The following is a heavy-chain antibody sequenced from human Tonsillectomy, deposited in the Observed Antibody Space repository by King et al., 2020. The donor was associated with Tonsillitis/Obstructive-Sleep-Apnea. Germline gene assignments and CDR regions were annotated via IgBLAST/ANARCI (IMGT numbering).Heavy chain of an antibody. CDR2: INSDGSSI. J-gene: IGHJ4*02. D-gene: IGHD3-22*01. V-gene: IGHV3-74*01. CDR3: VAPYDTSGYYHDY. CDR1: GLTFTSYW. Sequence: VQLVESGGGLVQPGGSLRLSCAASGLTFTSYWMHWVRQAPGKGLVWVSRINSDGSSIAYADSVKGRFTISRDNAKNTLFLQMNSLRAEDTAVYYCVAPYDTSGYYHDYWDQGTLVTVST.